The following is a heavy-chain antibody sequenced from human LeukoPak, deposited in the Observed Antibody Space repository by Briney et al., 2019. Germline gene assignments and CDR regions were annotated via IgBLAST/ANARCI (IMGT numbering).Heavy chain of an antibody. CDR3: VRGLGGEYDFAY. Sequence: PGGSLRLSCAASGFTFSSYSMNWVRQAPGKGREWVSSISGVGTYKYYADSLKGRFTISRDNAKNSLYLQMESLRAEDTAMYYCVRGLGGEYDFAYWGQGTLVTVSS. CDR1: GFTFSSYS. V-gene: IGHV3-21*01. D-gene: IGHD2-21*01. CDR2: ISGVGTYK. J-gene: IGHJ4*02.